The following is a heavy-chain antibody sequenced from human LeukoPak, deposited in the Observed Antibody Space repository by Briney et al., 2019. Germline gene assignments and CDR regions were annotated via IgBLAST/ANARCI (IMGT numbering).Heavy chain of an antibody. D-gene: IGHD6-13*01. CDR3: ASLSIAAAGPGVSLGFDP. J-gene: IGHJ5*02. V-gene: IGHV4-30-4*01. Sequence: SETLSLTCTVSGGSISSGDYYWSWIRQPPGKGLEWIGYIYYSGSTYYNPSLKSRVTISVDTSKNQFSLKLSSVTAADTAVYYCASLSIAAAGPGVSLGFDPWGQGTLVTVSS. CDR1: GGSISSGDYY. CDR2: IYYSGST.